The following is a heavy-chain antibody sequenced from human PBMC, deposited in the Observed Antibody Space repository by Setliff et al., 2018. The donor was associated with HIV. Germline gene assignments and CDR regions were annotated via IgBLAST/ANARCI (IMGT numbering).Heavy chain of an antibody. CDR2: IIPILGIA. CDR1: GGTFSSYA. CDR3: ARDSDNFWSGYYAAFDY. Sequence: RASVKVSCKASGGTFSSYAINWVRQAPGQGLEWMGGIIPILGIANYAQKFQGRVTITADKSTSTAYMELSSLRSEDTAVYYCARDSDNFWSGYYAAFDYWGQGTLVTVSS. D-gene: IGHD3-3*01. V-gene: IGHV1-69*10. J-gene: IGHJ4*02.